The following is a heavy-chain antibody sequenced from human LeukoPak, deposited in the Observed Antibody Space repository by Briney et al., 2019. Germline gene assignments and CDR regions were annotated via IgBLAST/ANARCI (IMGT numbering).Heavy chain of an antibody. V-gene: IGHV3-9*01. CDR1: GFTFDDYA. CDR3: ARSGSYQGDFDY. D-gene: IGHD1-26*01. J-gene: IGHJ4*02. CDR2: ISWNSGSI. Sequence: GGSLRLSCAASGFTFDDYAMHWVRQAPGKGLEWVSGISWNSGSIGYADSVKGRFTISRDNAKNSLYLQMNSLRAEDTAVYYCARSGSYQGDFDYWGQGTLVAVSS.